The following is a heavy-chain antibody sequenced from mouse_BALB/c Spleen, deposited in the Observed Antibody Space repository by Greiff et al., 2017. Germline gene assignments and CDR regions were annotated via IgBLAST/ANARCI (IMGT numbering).Heavy chain of an antibody. CDR2: IYPGDGDT. J-gene: IGHJ2*01. CDR1: GYTFTSYW. D-gene: IGHD1-1*01. CDR3: ARKSSPDY. V-gene: IGHV1-87*01. Sequence: VQLQQSGAELARPGASVKLSCKASGYTFTSYWMQWVKQRPGQGLEWIGAIYPGDGDTRYTQKFKGKATLTADKSSSTAYMQLSSLASEDSAVYYCARKSSPDYWGQGTTLTVSS.